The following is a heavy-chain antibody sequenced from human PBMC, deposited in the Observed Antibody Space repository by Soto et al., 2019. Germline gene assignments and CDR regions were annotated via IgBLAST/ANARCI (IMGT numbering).Heavy chain of an antibody. CDR2: IYWDDDK. D-gene: IGHD3-16*01. Sequence: QITLKESGPTLVKPTQTLTLTCTFSGFSLSTRGVGVGWIRQPPGKALEWLAIIYWDDDKRNGPSLKSRLTTTKDTPKNQGVLTMTHMDPMDTAAYYWANRGGGDRILDYWGQGTLVTVSS. J-gene: IGHJ4*02. V-gene: IGHV2-5*05. CDR1: GFSLSTRGVG. CDR3: ANRGGGDRILDY.